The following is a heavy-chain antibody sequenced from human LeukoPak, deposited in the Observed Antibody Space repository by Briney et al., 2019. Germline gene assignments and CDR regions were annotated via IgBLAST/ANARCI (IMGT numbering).Heavy chain of an antibody. CDR1: GDSISSSSYY. Sequence: SETLSLTCTVSGDSISSSSYYWGWIRQPPGKGLEWIGSIYYSGSTYYNPSLKSRVTISVDTSKNQFSLKLSSVTAADTAVYYCATTRYYYDSSGYYLDAFHIWGQGIMVTVSS. CDR3: ATTRYYYDSSGYYLDAFHI. J-gene: IGHJ3*02. CDR2: IYYSGST. V-gene: IGHV4-39*01. D-gene: IGHD3-22*01.